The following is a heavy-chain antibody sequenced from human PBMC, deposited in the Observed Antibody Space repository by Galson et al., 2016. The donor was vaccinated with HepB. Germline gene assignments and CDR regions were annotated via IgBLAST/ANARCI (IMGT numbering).Heavy chain of an antibody. CDR2: ISNTGDRT. Sequence: SLRLSCAASGFTFSTFAMPWVRQAPGKGLEWVSGISNTGDRTYYTDSVEGRFTISRDNSKHTLYLQMNGLRAEDTAMYYCAKDFRGYLGGLSAAMYTWLDPWGQGTLVTVSS. V-gene: IGHV3-23*01. CDR3: AKDFRGYLGGLSAAMYTWLDP. CDR1: GFTFSTFA. J-gene: IGHJ5*02. D-gene: IGHD6-13*01.